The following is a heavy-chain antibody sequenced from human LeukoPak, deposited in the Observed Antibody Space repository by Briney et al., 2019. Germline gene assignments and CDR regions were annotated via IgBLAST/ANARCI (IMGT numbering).Heavy chain of an antibody. V-gene: IGHV1-46*01. D-gene: IGHD6-13*01. CDR2: INPSGGST. CDR1: GYTFTSYG. CDR3: ARLGEGAAAGKVDY. J-gene: IGHJ4*02. Sequence: ASVKVSCKASGYTFTSYGISWVRQAPGQGLEWMGIINPSGGSTSYAQKFQGRVTMTRDTSTSTVYMELSSLRSEDTAVYYCARLGEGAAAGKVDYWGQGTLVTVSS.